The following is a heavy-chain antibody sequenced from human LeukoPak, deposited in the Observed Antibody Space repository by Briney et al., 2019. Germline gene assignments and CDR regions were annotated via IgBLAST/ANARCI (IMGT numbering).Heavy chain of an antibody. J-gene: IGHJ4*02. D-gene: IGHD1-26*01. CDR2: ISSSSSYI. CDR3: AREDRTQIVGALDY. Sequence: PGGSLRLSCAASGFTFSYYSMHWVRQAPGKGLEWVSSISSSSSYIYYADSLKGRFTISRDNSKNTLYLQMNSLRAEDTAVYYCAREDRTQIVGALDYWGQGTLVTVPS. CDR1: GFTFSYYS. V-gene: IGHV3-21*04.